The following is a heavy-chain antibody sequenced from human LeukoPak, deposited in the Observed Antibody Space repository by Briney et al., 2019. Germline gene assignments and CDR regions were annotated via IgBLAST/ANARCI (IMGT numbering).Heavy chain of an antibody. CDR3: AKDMNRGISQLVVAEIDY. Sequence: PGRSLRLSCAASGFTFDDYAMHWVRQAPGKGLEWVSGISWNSGSIGYADSVKGRFTISRDNAKNSLYLQMNSLRAEDTALYYCAKDMNRGISQLVVAEIDYWGQGTLVTVSS. J-gene: IGHJ4*02. V-gene: IGHV3-9*01. D-gene: IGHD2-15*01. CDR2: ISWNSGSI. CDR1: GFTFDDYA.